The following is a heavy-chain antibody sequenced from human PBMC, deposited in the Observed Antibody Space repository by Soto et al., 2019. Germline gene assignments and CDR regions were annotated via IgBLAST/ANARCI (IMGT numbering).Heavy chain of an antibody. J-gene: IGHJ5*02. D-gene: IGHD4-17*01. CDR1: GASIYTYY. CDR3: ARGRLRSTYNWFDP. Sequence: TWETLSLTCNVSGASIYTYYWNWIRQSPGKGLEWIGYIYYSGSTYYNPSLKSRVTISVDTSKNQFSLKLSSVTAADTTVYYCARGRLRSTYNWFDPWGQGTLVTVSS. CDR2: IYYSGST. V-gene: IGHV4-59*06.